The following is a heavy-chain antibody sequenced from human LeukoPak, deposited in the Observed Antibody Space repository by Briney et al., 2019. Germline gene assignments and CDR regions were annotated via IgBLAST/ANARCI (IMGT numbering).Heavy chain of an antibody. CDR3: ARVGYSSGWYFDY. D-gene: IGHD6-19*01. Sequence: GGSLRLSCAASGFIFSNYWMHWVRQAPGKGLVWVSRVNSDGSSTSYADSVKGRFTISRDNAQKSLYLQMNSLRAEDTAVYYCARVGYSSGWYFDYWGQGTLVTVSS. CDR2: VNSDGSST. CDR1: GFIFSNYW. J-gene: IGHJ4*02. V-gene: IGHV3-74*01.